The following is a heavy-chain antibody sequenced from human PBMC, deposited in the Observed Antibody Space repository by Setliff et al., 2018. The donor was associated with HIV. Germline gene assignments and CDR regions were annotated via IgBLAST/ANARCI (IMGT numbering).Heavy chain of an antibody. J-gene: IGHJ4*02. CDR3: ARGGDGSDYGDAYYFDY. V-gene: IGHV4-61*02. CDR1: GVSINSGNYY. Sequence: PSETLSLTCTVSGVSINSGNYYWGWIRQPAGKRLEWIGRIYSSGNTNYNPSLKSRVTISADTSKNQFSLRLKSVTAAETAVYYCARGGDGSDYGDAYYFDYWGQGRLVTVSS. CDR2: IYSSGNT. D-gene: IGHD4-17*01.